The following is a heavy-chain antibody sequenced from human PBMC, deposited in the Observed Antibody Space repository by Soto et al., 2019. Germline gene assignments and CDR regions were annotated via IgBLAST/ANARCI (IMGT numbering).Heavy chain of an antibody. CDR3: ARAQPASDYGDYEGAFDI. CDR2: IYYSGST. CDR1: GGSISSYY. D-gene: IGHD4-17*01. J-gene: IGHJ3*02. Sequence: PSETLSLTCTVSGGSISSYYWSWIRQPPGKGLEWIGYIYYSGSTNYNPSLKSRVTISVDTSKNQFSLKLSSVTAADTAVYYCARAQPASDYGDYEGAFDIWGQGTMVNVSS. V-gene: IGHV4-59*01.